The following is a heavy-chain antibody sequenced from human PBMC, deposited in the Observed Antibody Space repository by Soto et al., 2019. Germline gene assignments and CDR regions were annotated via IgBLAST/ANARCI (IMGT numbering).Heavy chain of an antibody. D-gene: IGHD3-10*01. CDR2: INPSGGST. CDR1: GYTFTSYY. V-gene: IGHV1-46*03. CDR3: ARDWTYYYGSGSQKNWFDP. J-gene: IGHJ5*02. Sequence: ASVKVSCKASGYTFTSYYMHWVRQAPGQGLEWMGIINPSGGSTSYAQKFQGRVTMTRGTSTSTVYMELSSLRSEDTAVYYCARDWTYYYGSGSQKNWFDPWGQGTLVTVSS.